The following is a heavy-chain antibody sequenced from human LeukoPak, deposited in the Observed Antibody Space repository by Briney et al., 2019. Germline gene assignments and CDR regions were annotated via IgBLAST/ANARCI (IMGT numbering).Heavy chain of an antibody. Sequence: GESLKISCKGSGYSFTNYWISWVRQMPGKGLEWMGGIDPSDSYINYSPSLQGHVTISADKSISTAYLQWSSLKASDTAIYYCARVRVTTSLYYYYGFDVWGQGTTVTVSS. CDR1: GYSFTNYW. CDR2: IDPSDSYI. V-gene: IGHV5-10-1*01. J-gene: IGHJ6*02. D-gene: IGHD4-17*01. CDR3: ARVRVTTSLYYYYGFDV.